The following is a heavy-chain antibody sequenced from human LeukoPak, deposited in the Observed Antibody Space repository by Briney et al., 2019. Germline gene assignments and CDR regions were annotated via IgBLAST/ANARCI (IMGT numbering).Heavy chain of an antibody. Sequence: PGRSLRLSCAASGFTFSSYGMHWVRQAPGKRLEWVAVIWYDGSNKYYADSVKGRFTISRDNSKKTLYLQMNSLRAEDTAVYYCARKKRVDTDSIMVYYYYAMDVWGQGTTVTVSS. J-gene: IGHJ6*02. CDR3: ARKKRVDTDSIMVYYYYAMDV. CDR1: GFTFSSYG. V-gene: IGHV3-33*01. CDR2: IWYDGSNK. D-gene: IGHD5-18*01.